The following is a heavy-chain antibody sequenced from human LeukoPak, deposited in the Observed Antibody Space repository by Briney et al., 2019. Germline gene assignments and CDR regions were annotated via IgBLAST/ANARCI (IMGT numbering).Heavy chain of an antibody. V-gene: IGHV4-38-2*01. CDR1: SYSISSGYF. J-gene: IGHJ4*02. CDR3: ARQGCSGGSCYS. Sequence: PSETLSLTCAVSSYSISSGYFWGWIRQPPGKGLEWIGSIYRSGSTYYNPSLKSRVTISVDTSKNQFSLKLSSVTAADTAVYYCARQGCSGGSCYSWGQGTLVTVSS. CDR2: IYRSGST. D-gene: IGHD2-15*01.